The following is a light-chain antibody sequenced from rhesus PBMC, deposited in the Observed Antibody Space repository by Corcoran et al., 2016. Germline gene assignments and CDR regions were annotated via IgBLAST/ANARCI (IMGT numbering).Light chain of an antibody. CDR2: KAS. Sequence: DIQMTQSPSSLSASVGDTVIITCQASQDIASCVAWYQQRPGKTPQLLIYKASSLQSGVPSRFSGRASGTDFILLIRNLQPEDFATYYYLQYNSSPFTFGPGTKLDIK. CDR3: LQYNSSPFT. CDR1: QDIASC. J-gene: IGKJ3*01. V-gene: IGKV1-22*01.